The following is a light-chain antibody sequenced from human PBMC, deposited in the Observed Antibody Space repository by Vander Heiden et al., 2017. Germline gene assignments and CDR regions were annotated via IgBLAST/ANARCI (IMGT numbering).Light chain of an antibody. V-gene: IGKV1-5*03. CDR2: KAS. CDR3: QKDNSYPWT. Sequence: DLQMMQSPSTLSASVGDRVTITCRASQSIGFWLAWYQQKPGKAPNLLMYKASSLQSGVPSRFSGKGSGTEFTLTISSLQPDDFATYYCQKDNSYPWTFGQGTKLEIK. J-gene: IGKJ1*01. CDR1: QSIGFW.